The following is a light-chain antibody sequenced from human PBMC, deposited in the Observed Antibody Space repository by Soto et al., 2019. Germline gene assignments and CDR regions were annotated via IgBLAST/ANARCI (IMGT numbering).Light chain of an antibody. V-gene: IGLV2-14*01. J-gene: IGLJ1*01. CDR3: SSYPSSSTQV. Sequence: QSALTQPASVSGSPGQSITISCTGTSSDVGGYNYVSWYHQHPGKAPKLMIYEVSNRPSGVSNRFSGSKSGNTASLTISGLQAEDEADYYCSSYPSSSTQVFGTGTKLTVL. CDR2: EVS. CDR1: SSDVGGYNY.